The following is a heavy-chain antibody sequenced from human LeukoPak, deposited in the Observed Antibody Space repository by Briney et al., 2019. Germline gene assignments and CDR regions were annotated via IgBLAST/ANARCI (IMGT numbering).Heavy chain of an antibody. V-gene: IGHV1-2*02. CDR2: INPNSGGT. CDR3: ARPLTYCSSTSCYEVFDY. D-gene: IGHD2-2*01. Sequence: ASVKVSCKASGYTFTGYYMHWVRQAPGQGLEWMGWINPNSGGTNYAQKFQGRVTMTRETSISTAYMELSRLRSDDTAVYYCARPLTYCSSTSCYEVFDYWGRGTLVTVSS. J-gene: IGHJ4*02. CDR1: GYTFTGYY.